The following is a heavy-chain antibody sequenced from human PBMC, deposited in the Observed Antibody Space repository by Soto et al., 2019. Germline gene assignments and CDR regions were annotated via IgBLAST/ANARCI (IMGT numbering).Heavy chain of an antibody. CDR2: IYRSGST. J-gene: IGHJ4*02. D-gene: IGHD6-19*01. Sequence: QLQLQESGSGLVKPSQTLSLTCAVSGGSISSGGYSWSWIRQPPGKALEWIGYIYRSGSTYYNPSLKSRVTISVDRSKNQVSLKLSSVTAADTAVYYCARAGGLGAVAADYWGQGTLVTVSS. CDR3: ARAGGLGAVAADY. V-gene: IGHV4-30-2*01. CDR1: GGSISSGGYS.